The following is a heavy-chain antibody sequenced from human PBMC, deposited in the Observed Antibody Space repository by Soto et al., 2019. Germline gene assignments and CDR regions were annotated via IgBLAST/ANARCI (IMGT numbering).Heavy chain of an antibody. D-gene: IGHD1-1*01. CDR3: ARDRGGTTLYYYYGMDV. V-gene: IGHV4-4*02. J-gene: IGHJ6*02. CDR1: GGSISSSNW. CDR2: IYHSGST. Sequence: PSETLSLTCAVSGGSISSSNWWSWVRQPPGKGLEWIGEIYHSGSTNYNPSLKSRVTISVDKSKNQFSLKLSSGTAAGTAVYYCARDRGGTTLYYYYGMDVWGQGTTVTVS.